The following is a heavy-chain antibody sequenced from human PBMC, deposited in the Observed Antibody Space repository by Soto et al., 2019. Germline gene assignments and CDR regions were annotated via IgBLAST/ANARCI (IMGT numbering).Heavy chain of an antibody. CDR2: IDSGSRTM. J-gene: IGHJ4*02. V-gene: IGHV3-48*02. Sequence: EVQLVESGGDLVQPGGSLRLSCVVSGFTFMSNSMNWVRQAPGKGLEWISCIDSGSRTMDYAESVRGRFTISRDNAKNTLYLQMNSLRDEDTAVYYCAKDLSVAVAGALWGQGTLVTVSS. CDR1: GFTFMSNS. D-gene: IGHD6-19*01. CDR3: AKDLSVAVAGAL.